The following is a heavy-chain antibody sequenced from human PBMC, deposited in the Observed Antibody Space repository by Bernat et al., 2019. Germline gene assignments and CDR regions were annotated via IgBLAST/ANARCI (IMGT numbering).Heavy chain of an antibody. D-gene: IGHD2-21*02. Sequence: QVTLKESGPVLVKPTETLTLTCTVSGFSLSNARMGVSWIRQPPGKALEWLAHIFSNDEKSYRTSLKSRLTISKDTSKSQVVLTMTNMDPVDTATYYCARLLTYCGGDCYSDSLVRWFDPWGQGTLVTVSS. V-gene: IGHV2-26*01. CDR1: GFSLSNARMG. CDR3: ARLLTYCGGDCYSDSLVRWFDP. J-gene: IGHJ5*02. CDR2: IFSNDEK.